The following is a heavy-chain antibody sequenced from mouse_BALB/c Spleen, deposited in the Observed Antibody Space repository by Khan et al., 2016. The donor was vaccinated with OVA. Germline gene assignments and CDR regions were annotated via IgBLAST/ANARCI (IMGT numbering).Heavy chain of an antibody. CDR1: GYTFTSYW. V-gene: IGHV1-52*01. J-gene: IGHJ3*01. CDR3: ARNPFAY. Sequence: QVHVKQSGTELVRPGTSVRLSCKASGYTFTSYWMNWIKQRPEQGLEWIGRIDPYDSETHYNQKFKDKAILTVEKSSNTTYMQLSSLTSEDSAVYSFARNPFAYWGQGTLVTVSA. CDR2: IDPYDSET.